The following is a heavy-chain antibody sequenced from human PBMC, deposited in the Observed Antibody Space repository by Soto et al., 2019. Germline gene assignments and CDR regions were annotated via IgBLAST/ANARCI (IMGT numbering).Heavy chain of an antibody. CDR1: GFTFSGSA. CDR3: TRGYGDYVRDY. J-gene: IGHJ4*02. V-gene: IGHV3-73*01. D-gene: IGHD4-17*01. CDR2: IRSKSNSYAT. Sequence: EVQLVESGGGLVQPGGSLKLSCAVSGFTFSGSAMHWVRQASGKGLEWVGRIRSKSNSYATAYAASVKGRFTISRDDLKNTAYLQMNSRKTEDTAVYYCTRGYGDYVRDYWGQGTLVIVSS.